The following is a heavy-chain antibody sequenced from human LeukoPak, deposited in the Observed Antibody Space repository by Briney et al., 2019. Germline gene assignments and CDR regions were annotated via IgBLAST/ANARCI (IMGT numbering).Heavy chain of an antibody. CDR1: GFTFSSYW. Sequence: GGSLRLSCAASGFTFSSYWMSWVRQAPGKGLEWVANIKHDGSDKYYVDSVKGRFTVSRDNAKNSLYLQMNSLRAEDTAVYYCERYASPAGTYYYCCCLVVWGKGTTVTVSS. V-gene: IGHV3-7*01. CDR3: ERYASPAGTYYYCCCLVV. D-gene: IGHD6-13*01. J-gene: IGHJ6*03. CDR2: IKHDGSDK.